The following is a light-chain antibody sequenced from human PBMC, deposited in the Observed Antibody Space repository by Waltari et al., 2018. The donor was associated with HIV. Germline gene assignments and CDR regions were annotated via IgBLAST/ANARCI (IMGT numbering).Light chain of an antibody. J-gene: IGLJ1*01. CDR3: AAWDDSLNGYV. CDR2: YDN. CDR1: NSNIGTNA. V-gene: IGLV1-36*01. Sequence: QSVLTQPPSVSEAPRQRVTISCSGSNSNIGTNAVNWYQHPPGKAPKLLIYYDNLLPSGVSDRFSGSKSGTSASLAISGLQSEDEADYYCAAWDDSLNGYVFGTGTKVTVL.